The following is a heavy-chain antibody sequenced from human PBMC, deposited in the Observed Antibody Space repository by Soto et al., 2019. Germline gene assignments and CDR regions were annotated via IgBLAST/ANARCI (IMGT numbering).Heavy chain of an antibody. Sequence: QVQLVQSGAEVKKPGASVKVSCKASGYTFFNYGIIWLRQAPGQGLEWMGWISAYNGNINYAGKFQGRATMTTETSTSTAYLELRSLRSDDTAVYYCARDGITLAGSFDYWGQGTLVTVSS. CDR1: GYTFFNYG. J-gene: IGHJ4*02. V-gene: IGHV1-18*01. CDR3: ARDGITLAGSFDY. D-gene: IGHD6-19*01. CDR2: ISAYNGNI.